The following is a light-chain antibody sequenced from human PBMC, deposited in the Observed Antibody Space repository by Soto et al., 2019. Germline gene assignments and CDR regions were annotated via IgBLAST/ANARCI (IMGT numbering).Light chain of an antibody. CDR3: CSYAGSSTWV. Sequence: QSALTQPASVSGSPGQSITISCTGTSSDVGSYNLVSWHQQHPGKAPKLMIYEVSKRPSGVSNRFSGSKSSNTASLTISGLQAEDEADYYCCSYAGSSTWVFGGGTKLTVL. J-gene: IGLJ3*02. CDR2: EVS. CDR1: SSDVGSYNL. V-gene: IGLV2-23*02.